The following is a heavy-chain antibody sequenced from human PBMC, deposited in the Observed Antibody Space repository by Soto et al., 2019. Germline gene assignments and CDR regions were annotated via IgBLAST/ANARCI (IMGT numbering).Heavy chain of an antibody. D-gene: IGHD3-10*01. CDR3: ASSTRGDWFDS. V-gene: IGHV4-59*01. CDR1: GVSISSYY. Sequence: SESLSLTCTISGVSISSYYLSWVRQPPGKGLEWIGYIYHSGSTVYNPSLKSRVTISVDTSKNQFSLKLKSVTAADTAVYYCASSTRGDWFDSWGQGTLVTVSS. J-gene: IGHJ5*01. CDR2: IYHSGST.